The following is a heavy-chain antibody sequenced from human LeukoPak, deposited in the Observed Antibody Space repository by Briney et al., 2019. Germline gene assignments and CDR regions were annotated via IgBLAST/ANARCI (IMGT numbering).Heavy chain of an antibody. V-gene: IGHV3-21*01. CDR1: GFTFSSYS. Sequence: PGGSPRLSCAASGFTFSSYSMNWVRQAPGKGLEWVSSISSSSYIYYADSVKGRFTISRDNAKNSLYLQMNSLRAEDTAVYYCVPYPVYYFDYWGQGTLVTVSS. CDR2: ISSSSYI. J-gene: IGHJ4*02. CDR3: VPYPVYYFDY.